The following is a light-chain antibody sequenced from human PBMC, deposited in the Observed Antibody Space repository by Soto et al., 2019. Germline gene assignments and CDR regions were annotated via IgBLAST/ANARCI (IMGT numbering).Light chain of an antibody. CDR1: QSISSS. CDR3: HQYNGWPRT. J-gene: IGKJ1*01. Sequence: EIVMTQSPATLSVSAGERVTLSCRASQSISSSLAWYQQKPGQAPSLLFYGASTRASGVPARFSGSGSGTEFTLTISSLQSEDFAVYYCHQYNGWPRTFGQGTKVEIK. V-gene: IGKV3-15*01. CDR2: GAS.